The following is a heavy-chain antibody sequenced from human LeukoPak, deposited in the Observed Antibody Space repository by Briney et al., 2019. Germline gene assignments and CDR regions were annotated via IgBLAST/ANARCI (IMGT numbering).Heavy chain of an antibody. CDR2: IYYSGST. V-gene: IGHV4-59*01. J-gene: IGHJ6*02. Sequence: SETLSLTCTVSGGSISSYYWSWIRQPPGKGLEWLGYIYYSGSTNYNPSLKSRVTISVDTSKNQFSLKLSSVTAADTAVYYCARDRCSGGSCYPHGMDVWGQGTTVTVSS. CDR3: ARDRCSGGSCYPHGMDV. CDR1: GGSISSYY. D-gene: IGHD2-15*01.